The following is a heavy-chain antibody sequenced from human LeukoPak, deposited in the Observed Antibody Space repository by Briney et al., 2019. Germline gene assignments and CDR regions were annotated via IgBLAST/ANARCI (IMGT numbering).Heavy chain of an antibody. D-gene: IGHD1-26*01. V-gene: IGHV4-59*08. J-gene: IGHJ2*01. Sequence: PSETLSLTCTVSGGSISSYYWSWIRQPPGKGLEWIGYIYYSGSTNYNPSLKSRVTISVDTSKNQFSLKLSSVTAADTAVYYCARHGIHSGGPFDLWGRGTLVTVSS. CDR3: ARHGIHSGGPFDL. CDR1: GGSISSYY. CDR2: IYYSGST.